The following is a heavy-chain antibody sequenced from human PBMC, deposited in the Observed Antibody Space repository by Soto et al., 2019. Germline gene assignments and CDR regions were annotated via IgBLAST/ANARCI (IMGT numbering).Heavy chain of an antibody. Sequence: QLQLQESGPGLVKPSETLSLTCTVSGGSISSSSYYWGWIRQPPGKGLEWIGSIYYSGSTYYNPSLKSRVTISVDTSKNQFSLKLSSVTAADTAVYYCARDPLLGYCSSTSCPWGQGTLVTVSS. CDR3: ARDPLLGYCSSTSCP. D-gene: IGHD2-2*01. V-gene: IGHV4-39*01. J-gene: IGHJ4*02. CDR1: GGSISSSSYY. CDR2: IYYSGST.